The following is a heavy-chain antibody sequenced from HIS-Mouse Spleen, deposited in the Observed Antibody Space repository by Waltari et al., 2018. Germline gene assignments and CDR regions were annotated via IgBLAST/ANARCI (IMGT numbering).Heavy chain of an antibody. V-gene: IGHV4-39*07. J-gene: IGHJ3*02. D-gene: IGHD3-3*01. CDR1: GGSISSSSYY. CDR3: ARQIAIFGVVLDAFDI. CDR2: IYYSGRT. Sequence: QLQLQESGPGLVKPSETLSLTCTVSGGSISSSSYYWGWIRQPPGKGLVWIGSIYYSGRTFYNPSLKSRVTISVDTSKNQCSLKLSSVTAADTAVYYCARQIAIFGVVLDAFDIWGQGTMVTVSS.